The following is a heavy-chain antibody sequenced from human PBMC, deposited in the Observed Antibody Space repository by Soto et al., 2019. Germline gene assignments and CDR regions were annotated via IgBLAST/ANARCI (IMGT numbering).Heavy chain of an antibody. D-gene: IGHD3-22*01. CDR2: IYDSGST. V-gene: IGHV4-31*03. CDR3: ASIYDSSGYYYGNNWFDP. J-gene: IGHJ5*02. Sequence: QVLLQESGPGLVKPSQTLSLTCSVSGASISSGDYYWSWIRQHPGKGLEWIGYIYDSGSTYYNPSLKSRVTISVDTSKNQFSLKLSSVTAADTAVYYCASIYDSSGYYYGNNWFDPWGQGTLVTVSS. CDR1: GASISSGDYY.